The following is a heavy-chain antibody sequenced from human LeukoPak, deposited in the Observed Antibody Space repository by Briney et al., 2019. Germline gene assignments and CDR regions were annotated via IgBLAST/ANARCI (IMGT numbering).Heavy chain of an antibody. CDR2: INHSGST. V-gene: IGHV4-34*01. CDR3: ASGAGTAPFDY. Sequence: SETLSLTCAVYGGSFSGYYWSWIRQPPGKGLEWIGEINHSGSTNYNPSLKSRVTISVDTSKNQFSLKLSSVTAADTAVYYCASGAGTAPFDYWGQGTLVTVSS. J-gene: IGHJ4*02. D-gene: IGHD6-19*01. CDR1: GGSFSGYY.